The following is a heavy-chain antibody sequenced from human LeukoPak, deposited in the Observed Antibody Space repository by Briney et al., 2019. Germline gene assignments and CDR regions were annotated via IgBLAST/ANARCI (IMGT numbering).Heavy chain of an antibody. V-gene: IGHV4-34*01. Sequence: SETLSLTCAVYGGSFSGYYWSWIRQPPGKGLEWIGEINHSGSTNYNPSLKSRVTISVDTSKNQFSLKLSSVTAADTAVYYCARAPGYSSSSGGLDPWGQGTLVAVSS. D-gene: IGHD6-6*01. J-gene: IGHJ5*02. CDR3: ARAPGYSSSSGGLDP. CDR2: INHSGST. CDR1: GGSFSGYY.